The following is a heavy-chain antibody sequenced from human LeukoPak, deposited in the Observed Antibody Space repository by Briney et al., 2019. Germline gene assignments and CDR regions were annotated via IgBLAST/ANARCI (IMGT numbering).Heavy chain of an antibody. D-gene: IGHD6-6*01. J-gene: IGHJ4*02. CDR2: ISPTGSTT. CDR3: ARGPNSNWSGLDF. V-gene: IGHV3-74*01. Sequence: QTGGSLRLSCTASGFSFSGHWMHWARQSPGKGLIWVSRISPTGSTTSYADSVKGRFTVSRDNAKNTLYLQVNNLRAEDTAVYYCARGPNSNWSGLDFWGQGTLLTVSS. CDR1: GFSFSGHW.